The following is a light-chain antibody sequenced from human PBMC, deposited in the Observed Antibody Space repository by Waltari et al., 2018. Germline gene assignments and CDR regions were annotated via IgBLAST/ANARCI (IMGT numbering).Light chain of an antibody. J-gene: IGKJ5*01. CDR2: GAS. Sequence: IQLTQSPSSLSASVGDRVTITCRASQGISSNLAWYQQKPGKAPNLLIYGASTLQSGVPSRFSGSGSGTDFTLTISSLQPEDFATYYCQQLNNYPITFGQGTRLEIK. CDR3: QQLNNYPIT. CDR1: QGISSN. V-gene: IGKV1-9*01.